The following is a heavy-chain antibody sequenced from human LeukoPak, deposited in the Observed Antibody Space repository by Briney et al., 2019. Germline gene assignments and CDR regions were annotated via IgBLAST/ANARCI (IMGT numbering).Heavy chain of an antibody. Sequence: SETLSLTCTVSGGSISSGSYFWGWIRQPAGKGLQWIGGVYTGGSTNYNPSLKSRVTMSVDTSKNQFYRTLTSVTAAATAVYYCTTDSEEYYYGSGSWFYPWGQGTLVTVSS. D-gene: IGHD3-10*01. J-gene: IGHJ5*02. CDR1: GGSISSGSYF. CDR2: VYTGGST. CDR3: TTDSEEYYYGSGSWFYP. V-gene: IGHV4-61*02.